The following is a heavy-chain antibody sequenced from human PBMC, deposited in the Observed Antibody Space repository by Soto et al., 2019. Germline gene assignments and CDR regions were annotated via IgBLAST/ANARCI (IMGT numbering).Heavy chain of an antibody. V-gene: IGHV3-21*01. Sequence: GGSLRLSCAASGFTFSSYSMNWVRQAPGKGLEWVSSISSSSSYIYYVDSVKGRFTISRDNAKNSLYLQMNSLRAEDTAVYYCARVMAVADPAYYFDYWGQGTLVTVSS. J-gene: IGHJ4*02. CDR3: ARVMAVADPAYYFDY. D-gene: IGHD6-19*01. CDR1: GFTFSSYS. CDR2: ISSSSSYI.